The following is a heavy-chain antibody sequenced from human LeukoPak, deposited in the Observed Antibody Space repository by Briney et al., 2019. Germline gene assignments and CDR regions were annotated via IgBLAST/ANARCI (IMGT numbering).Heavy chain of an antibody. J-gene: IGHJ4*02. V-gene: IGHV3-23*01. Sequence: GGSLRLSCAASGFSFSDYYMSWIRQAPGKGLEWVSAISGSGGSTYYADSVKGRFTISRDNSKNTLYLQMNSLRAEDTAVYYCAKDSSSSGWYGYYFDYWGQGTLVTVSS. CDR1: GFSFSDYY. CDR2: ISGSGGST. D-gene: IGHD6-19*01. CDR3: AKDSSSSGWYGYYFDY.